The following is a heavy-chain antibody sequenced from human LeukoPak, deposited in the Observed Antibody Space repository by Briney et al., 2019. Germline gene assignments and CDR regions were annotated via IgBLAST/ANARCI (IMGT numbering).Heavy chain of an antibody. Sequence: GGSLRLSCAASGFTCSSYAIHWVRQAPEKSLEGVAVISYYGSNKYYADSVKGRFTITRDNSKNTLYLQMNSLRAEDTAVYYCARDLSGSMLDWGQGTLVTVSS. J-gene: IGHJ4*02. V-gene: IGHV3-30*01. CDR1: GFTCSSYA. CDR3: ARDLSGSMLD. D-gene: IGHD5-12*01. CDR2: ISYYGSNK.